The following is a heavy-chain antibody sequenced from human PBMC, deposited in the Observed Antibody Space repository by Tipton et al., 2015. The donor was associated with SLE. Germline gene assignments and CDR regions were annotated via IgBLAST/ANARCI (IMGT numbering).Heavy chain of an antibody. CDR1: GFTFDDYA. V-gene: IGHV3-48*03. Sequence: SLRLSCAASGFTFDDYAMHWVRQAPGKGLEWVSYISSSGSTIHYADSAKGRFTISRDNAKNSMYLEMNSLRAEDTAVYYCARAALSYWGQGTLVTVSS. CDR3: ARAALSY. D-gene: IGHD3-3*02. J-gene: IGHJ4*02. CDR2: ISSSGSTI.